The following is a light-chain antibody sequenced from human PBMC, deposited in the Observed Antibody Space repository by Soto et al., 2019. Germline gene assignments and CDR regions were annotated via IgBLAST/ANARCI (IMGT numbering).Light chain of an antibody. J-gene: IGLJ1*01. Sequence: QSVLTQPASVSGSPGQSITISCTGTSSDVGSYNLVSWYQQHPGKAPKLMIYEGSKRPSGVSNRFSGSKSGNTASLTISGLQAEDEADYYCCSYAGSISVYVFGTGTKLTVL. CDR1: SSDVGSYNL. V-gene: IGLV2-23*01. CDR3: CSYAGSISVYV. CDR2: EGS.